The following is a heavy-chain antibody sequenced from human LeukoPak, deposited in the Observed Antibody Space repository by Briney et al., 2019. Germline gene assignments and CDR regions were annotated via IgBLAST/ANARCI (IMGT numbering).Heavy chain of an antibody. J-gene: IGHJ6*03. D-gene: IGHD6-6*01. CDR1: GFTFSSYS. CDR2: ISSSSSYI. Sequence: GGSLRLSCAASGFTFSSYSMNWVRQAPGKGLEWVSSISSSSSYIYYADSVKGRFTISRDNAKNSLYLQMNSLRAQDTAVYYCARDRWPYSSSSGTNMDVWGKGTTVTVSS. V-gene: IGHV3-21*01. CDR3: ARDRWPYSSSSGTNMDV.